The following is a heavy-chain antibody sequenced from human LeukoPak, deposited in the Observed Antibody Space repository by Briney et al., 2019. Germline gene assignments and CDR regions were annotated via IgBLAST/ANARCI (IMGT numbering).Heavy chain of an antibody. J-gene: IGHJ3*02. Sequence: PSQTLSLTCAVSGGSISSGGYYWSWIRQPPGKGLEWIGYIYYSGSTNYNPSLKSRVTISVDTSKNQFSLKLSSVTAADTAVYYCARGGITIFGVVPVEGAFDIWGQGTMVTVSS. V-gene: IGHV4-61*08. CDR1: GGSISSGGYY. CDR3: ARGGITIFGVVPVEGAFDI. D-gene: IGHD3-3*01. CDR2: IYYSGST.